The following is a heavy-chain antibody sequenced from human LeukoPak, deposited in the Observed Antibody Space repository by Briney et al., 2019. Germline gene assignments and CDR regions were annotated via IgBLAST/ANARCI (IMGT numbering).Heavy chain of an antibody. J-gene: IGHJ4*02. CDR2: IYYSGST. D-gene: IGHD3-10*01. Sequence: SETLSLTCTVSGGSISSYYWSWIRQPPGKGLEWIGYIYYSGSTNYNPSLKSRVTISVDTSKNQFSLKLSSVTAADTAVHYCASLWFGEPEPYFDYWGQGTLVTVSS. CDR3: ASLWFGEPEPYFDY. V-gene: IGHV4-59*01. CDR1: GGSISSYY.